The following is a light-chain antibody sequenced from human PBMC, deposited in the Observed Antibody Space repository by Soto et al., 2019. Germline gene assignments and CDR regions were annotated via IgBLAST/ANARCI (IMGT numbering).Light chain of an antibody. J-gene: IGKJ1*01. CDR3: QQRDTWVRT. CDR2: DAS. CDR1: QSVSTY. Sequence: EIVLTQSPATLSLSPGERATLSCRASQSVSTYLAWFQQKPGQAPRLLIYDASKSASGIPARFSGSGSGTDFTLAISSLEPEDLAFYSCQQRDTWVRTFGQGTKVEVK. V-gene: IGKV3-11*01.